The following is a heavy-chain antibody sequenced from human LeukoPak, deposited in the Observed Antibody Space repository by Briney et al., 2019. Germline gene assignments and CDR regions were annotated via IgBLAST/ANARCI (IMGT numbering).Heavy chain of an antibody. D-gene: IGHD3-10*01. Sequence: GGSLRLSCAASGFTFSSYEMNWVRQAPGKGLEWVSYISSSGSNMKYADSVKGRFTISRGNAKNSVYLQMNSLRAEDTAVYYCARVLSGRGSLYSYYYYMDVWGKGTTVTISS. J-gene: IGHJ6*03. V-gene: IGHV3-48*03. CDR2: ISSSGSNM. CDR3: ARVLSGRGSLYSYYYYMDV. CDR1: GFTFSSYE.